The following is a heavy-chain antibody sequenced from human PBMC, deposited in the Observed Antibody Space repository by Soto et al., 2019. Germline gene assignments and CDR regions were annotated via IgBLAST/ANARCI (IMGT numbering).Heavy chain of an antibody. V-gene: IGHV3-48*01. CDR3: ARPSFDI. Sequence: EVQLVESGGDLVQPGGSLRLSRAASGFTFSTYSMNWVRQAPGKGLEWVSYISTSSSTIYYADSVKGRFTISRDNAKNSLYLQMNSLRAEDTAVYYCARPSFDIWGQGTMVTVSS. CDR2: ISTSSSTI. CDR1: GFTFSTYS. J-gene: IGHJ3*02.